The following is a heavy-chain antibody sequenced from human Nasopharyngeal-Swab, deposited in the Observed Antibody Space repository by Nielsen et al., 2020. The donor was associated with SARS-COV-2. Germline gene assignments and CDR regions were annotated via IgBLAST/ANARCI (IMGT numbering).Heavy chain of an antibody. V-gene: IGHV3-23*01. J-gene: IGHJ6*02. CDR1: GFTFRSYA. Sequence: GGSLRLSCAASGFTFRSYAISWVRQAPGKGLEWVSVISGSDHTTYYADSVKGRLTISRDNSKNTVNLQMTSLRVEDTAIYYCAKDRDSGDDSDDYYHYYGMDVWGQGTTVTVFS. CDR3: AKDRDSGDDSDDYYHYYGMDV. CDR2: ISGSDHTT. D-gene: IGHD5-12*01.